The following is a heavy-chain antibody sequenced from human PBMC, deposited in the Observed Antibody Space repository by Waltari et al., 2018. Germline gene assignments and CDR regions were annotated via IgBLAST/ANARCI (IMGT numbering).Heavy chain of an antibody. D-gene: IGHD2-21*01. J-gene: IGHJ4*01. Sequence: QVQLHQLGAGQLKPSETLSLTCAVSGESFLGYFWSWIRQSPGKGLERLGSIHYSGSTNYNPTLESRLSLSVDTTKKRFSLSLTSVTAADAALYFCARYGEVPASYFFDYWGQGTLVTVSS. CDR3: ARYGEVPASYFFDY. V-gene: IGHV4-34*01. CDR1: GESFLGYF. CDR2: IHYSGST.